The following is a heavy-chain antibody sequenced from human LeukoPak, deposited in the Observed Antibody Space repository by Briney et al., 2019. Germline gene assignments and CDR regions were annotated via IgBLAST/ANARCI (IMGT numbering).Heavy chain of an antibody. J-gene: IGHJ4*02. Sequence: ASVKVSCKASGYTFTSYGISWVRQAPGQGLEWMGWISAYNGNTNYAQKFQGRVTMTEDTSTDTAYMELSSLRSEDTAVYYCATDAIAVAGGGDYWGQGTLVTVSS. V-gene: IGHV1-18*01. CDR1: GYTFTSYG. CDR2: ISAYNGNT. CDR3: ATDAIAVAGGGDY. D-gene: IGHD6-19*01.